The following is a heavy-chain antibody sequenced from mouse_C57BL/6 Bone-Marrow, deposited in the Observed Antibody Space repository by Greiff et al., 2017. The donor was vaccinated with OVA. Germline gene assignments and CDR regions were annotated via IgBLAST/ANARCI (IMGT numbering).Heavy chain of an antibody. Sequence: QVQLQQPGAELVMPGASVKLSCKASGYTFTSYWMHWVKQRPGQGLEWIGEIDPSDSYTNYNQKFKGKSTLTVDKSSSTAYMQLSSLTSEDSAVYYCAREGDYYGSSHDYWGQGTTRTVSS. CDR1: GYTFTSYW. D-gene: IGHD1-1*01. CDR2: IDPSDSYT. CDR3: AREGDYYGSSHDY. V-gene: IGHV1-69*01. J-gene: IGHJ2*01.